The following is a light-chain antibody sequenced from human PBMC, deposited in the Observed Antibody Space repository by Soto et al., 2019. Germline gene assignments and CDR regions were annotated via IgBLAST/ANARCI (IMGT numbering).Light chain of an antibody. Sequence: EIVLKQSPGTLSLSPGERATLSCRASQSVSSSYLAWYQQKPGQAPRLLIYGASSRATGIPDRFSGSGSGTDFTLSISRLEPEDFAVYYCQQYGSSPQTFGQGTKLEIK. CDR1: QSVSSSY. V-gene: IGKV3-20*01. CDR2: GAS. J-gene: IGKJ2*01. CDR3: QQYGSSPQT.